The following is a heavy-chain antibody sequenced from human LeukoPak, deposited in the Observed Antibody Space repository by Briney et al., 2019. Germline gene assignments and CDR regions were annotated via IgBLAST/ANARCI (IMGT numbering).Heavy chain of an antibody. CDR1: GGTFSSYA. CDR3: ARDKSGGDGQRFDP. V-gene: IGHV1-69*04. Sequence: SVKVSCKASGGTFSSYAISWVRQAPGQGLEWMGRIIPILGIANYAQKFQGRVTITADKSTSTAYMELSSLRSEDTAVYYCARDKSGGDGQRFDPWGQGTLVTVSS. D-gene: IGHD2-21*02. CDR2: IIPILGIA. J-gene: IGHJ5*02.